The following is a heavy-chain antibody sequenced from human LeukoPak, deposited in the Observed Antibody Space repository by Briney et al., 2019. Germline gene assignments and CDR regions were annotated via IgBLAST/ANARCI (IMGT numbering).Heavy chain of an antibody. J-gene: IGHJ4*02. D-gene: IGHD3-22*01. CDR3: ARDWGDSSGYYYLRFDY. V-gene: IGHV1-18*04. CDR1: GYTFTNYY. Sequence: ASVKVSCKASGYTFTNYYMHWVRQAPGQGLEWMGWISAYNGNTNYAQKLQGRVTMTTDTSTSTAYMELRSLRSDDTAVYYCARDWGDSSGYYYLRFDYWGQGTLVTVSS. CDR2: ISAYNGNT.